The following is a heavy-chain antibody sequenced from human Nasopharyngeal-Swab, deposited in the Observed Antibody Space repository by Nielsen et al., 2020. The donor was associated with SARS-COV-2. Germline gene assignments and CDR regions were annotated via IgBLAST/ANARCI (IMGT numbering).Heavy chain of an antibody. J-gene: IGHJ3*02. CDR2: INPSGGST. CDR3: ASFYSGYDDAFDI. D-gene: IGHD5-12*01. Sequence: ASVKVSCKASGYTFTSYYMHWVRQAPGQGLEWMGIINPSGGSTSYAQKFQGRVTMTRDTSTSTVYMELSSLRSEDTAVYYCASFYSGYDDAFDIWCQGTMVTVSS. V-gene: IGHV1-46*01. CDR1: GYTFTSYY.